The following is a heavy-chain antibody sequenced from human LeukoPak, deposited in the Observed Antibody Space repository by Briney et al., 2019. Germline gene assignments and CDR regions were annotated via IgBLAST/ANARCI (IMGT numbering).Heavy chain of an antibody. V-gene: IGHV4-38-2*02. CDR2: IYHSGST. J-gene: IGHJ6*03. Sequence: PSETLSLTCTVSGYSISSGYYWGWIRQPPGKGLEWIGSIYHSGSTYYNPSLKSRVTISVDTSKNQFSLKLSSVTAADTAVYYCAREMHIVVVTAIPTYYYYMDVWGKGTTVTVSS. CDR1: GYSISSGYY. D-gene: IGHD2-21*02. CDR3: AREMHIVVVTAIPTYYYYMDV.